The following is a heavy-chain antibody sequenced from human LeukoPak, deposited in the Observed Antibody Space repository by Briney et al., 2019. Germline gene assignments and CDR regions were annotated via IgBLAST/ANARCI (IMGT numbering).Heavy chain of an antibody. CDR2: INDSGSS. Sequence: SETLSLTCAVYGGSFGGYYWSWIRQPPGKGLEWIGEINDSGSSNYIPSLKSRVTISVDTSKNQFSLNLSSVTAADTAVYYCARFSSIAAAFDYWGLGTLVTVSS. CDR1: GGSFGGYY. J-gene: IGHJ4*02. D-gene: IGHD6-13*01. CDR3: ARFSSIAAAFDY. V-gene: IGHV4-34*01.